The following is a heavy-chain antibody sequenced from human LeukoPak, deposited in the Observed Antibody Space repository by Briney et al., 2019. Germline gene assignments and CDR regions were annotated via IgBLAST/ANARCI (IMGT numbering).Heavy chain of an antibody. V-gene: IGHV1-2*02. CDR1: GYTFTGYY. D-gene: IGHD5-12*01. Sequence: GASVKVSCKASGYTFTGYYMHWVRQAPGQGLEWMGWINPNSGGTNYAQKFQGRVTMTRDTSISTAYMELSRLRSDDTAVYYCARDGSGYDYVDYYYYMDVWGKGTTVTVSS. J-gene: IGHJ6*03. CDR3: ARDGSGYDYVDYYYYMDV. CDR2: INPNSGGT.